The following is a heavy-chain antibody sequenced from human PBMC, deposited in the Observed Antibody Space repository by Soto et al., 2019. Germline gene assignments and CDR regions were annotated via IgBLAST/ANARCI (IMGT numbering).Heavy chain of an antibody. CDR2: TYYRSKWYN. Sequence: SQTLSLTCAISGDSVSSNSAAWNWIRQSSSRGLEWLGRTYYRSKWYNDYAVSVKSRITINPDTSKNQFSLQLNSVTPEDTAVYYCARAGGYCSSTSCPPDYYYYMDVWGKGTTVTVSS. CDR3: ARAGGYCSSTSCPPDYYYYMDV. J-gene: IGHJ6*03. V-gene: IGHV6-1*01. D-gene: IGHD2-2*01. CDR1: GDSVSSNSAA.